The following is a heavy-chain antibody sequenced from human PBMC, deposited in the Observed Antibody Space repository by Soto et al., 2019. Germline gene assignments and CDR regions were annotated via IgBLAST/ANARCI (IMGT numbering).Heavy chain of an antibody. CDR1: GFTFSSYA. J-gene: IGHJ6*02. D-gene: IGHD2-2*02. CDR3: AKDRHWSSASCYIYYYYGMDV. CDR2: ISGSGGST. V-gene: IGHV3-23*01. Sequence: GGSLRLSCAASGFTFSSYAMSWVRQAPGKGLEWVSAISGSGGSTYYADSVKGRFTISRDNSKNTLYLQMNSLRAEDTAVYYCAKDRHWSSASCYIYYYYGMDVWGQGTTVTVSS.